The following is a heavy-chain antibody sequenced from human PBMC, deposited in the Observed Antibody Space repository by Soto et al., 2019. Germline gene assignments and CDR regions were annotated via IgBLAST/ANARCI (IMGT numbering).Heavy chain of an antibody. D-gene: IGHD2-15*01. CDR3: ARTQCSGGSCYGGELGWFDP. CDR1: GYTFTSYG. J-gene: IGHJ5*02. CDR2: ISAYNGNT. Sequence: QVQLVQSGAEVKKPGASVKVSCKASGYTFTSYGISWVRQAPGQGLEWMGWISAYNGNTNYAQKLQGRVTMTTDTSPSTAYMELRRLRSDDTAVYYCARTQCSGGSCYGGELGWFDPWGQGTLVTVSS. V-gene: IGHV1-18*01.